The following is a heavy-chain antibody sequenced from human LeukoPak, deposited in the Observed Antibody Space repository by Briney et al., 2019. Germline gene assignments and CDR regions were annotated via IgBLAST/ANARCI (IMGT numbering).Heavy chain of an antibody. CDR3: ARDYGYCRGNTCYASFDY. Sequence: GGFLRLSCAASGFTFSGYGINWVRLAPGKGLERVSMISNGNTEHYADSVKGRFTVSRDNARNSAYLQMNSLRDEDTAMYYCARDYGYCRGNTCYASFDYWGHGTLVTVSS. V-gene: IGHV3-48*02. CDR1: GFTFSGYG. J-gene: IGHJ4*01. CDR2: MISNGNTE. D-gene: IGHD2-2*01.